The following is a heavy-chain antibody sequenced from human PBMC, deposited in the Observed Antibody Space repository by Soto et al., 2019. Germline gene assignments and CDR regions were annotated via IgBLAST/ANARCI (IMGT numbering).Heavy chain of an antibody. Sequence: SETLSLTCTVSGGSISSYYWSWIRQPPGKGLEWIGYIYYSGSTNYNPSLKSRVTIPVDTSKNQFSLKLSSVTAADTAVYYCARAHYHYGDLGDNWFDPWGQGTLVTVSS. CDR2: IYYSGST. CDR3: ARAHYHYGDLGDNWFDP. D-gene: IGHD4-17*01. V-gene: IGHV4-59*01. J-gene: IGHJ5*02. CDR1: GGSISSYY.